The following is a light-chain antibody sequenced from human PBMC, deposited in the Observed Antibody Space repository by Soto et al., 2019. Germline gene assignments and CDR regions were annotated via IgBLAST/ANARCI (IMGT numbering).Light chain of an antibody. CDR1: QSVSSR. Sequence: EIVLTQSPGTLSLSPGERATLSCRASQSVSSRLAWYQQKPGQAPRLLISGASSRATGIPDRFSGSGSGTDFTLTISRLEPEDFALYYCQQYVTSAITFGPGTKGDIK. V-gene: IGKV3-20*01. J-gene: IGKJ3*01. CDR2: GAS. CDR3: QQYVTSAIT.